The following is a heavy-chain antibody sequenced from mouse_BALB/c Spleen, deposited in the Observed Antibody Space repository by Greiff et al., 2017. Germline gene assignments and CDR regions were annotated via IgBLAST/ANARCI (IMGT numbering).Heavy chain of an antibody. CDR2: INPSNGRT. Sequence: QVQLQQSGAELVKPGASVKLSCKASGYTFTSYWMHWVKQRPGQGLEWIGEINPSNGRTNYNEKFKSKATLTVDKSSSTAYMQLSSLTSEDSAVYYCARKGLRRYAMDYWGQGTSVTVSS. V-gene: IGHV1S81*02. J-gene: IGHJ4*01. CDR3: ARKGLRRYAMDY. CDR1: GYTFTSYW. D-gene: IGHD2-12*01.